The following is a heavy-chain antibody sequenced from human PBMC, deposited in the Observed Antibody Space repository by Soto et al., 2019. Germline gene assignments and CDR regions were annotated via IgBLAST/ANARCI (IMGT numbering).Heavy chain of an antibody. CDR1: GFTFSCYA. J-gene: IGHJ4*02. CDR2: ISGSGGST. D-gene: IGHD3-22*01. V-gene: IGHV3-23*01. Sequence: VGSLRLSCAASGFTFSCYAMSWVRQAQGEGLEWVSAISGSGGSTYYADSVKGRFTISRDNSKNTLYLQMNSLRAEDTAVYYCAKYPSITIIVVVIPTPPFDYWGQGTLVTVSS. CDR3: AKYPSITIIVVVIPTPPFDY.